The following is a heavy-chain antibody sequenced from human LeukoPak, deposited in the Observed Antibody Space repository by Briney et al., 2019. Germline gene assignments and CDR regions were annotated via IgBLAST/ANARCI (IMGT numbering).Heavy chain of an antibody. V-gene: IGHV1-18*01. CDR3: ARDEVGFTIFGVVIMGWFDP. CDR2: ISADNGNT. J-gene: IGHJ5*02. D-gene: IGHD3-3*01. Sequence: GASVKVSCKASGYTFTSYGISWVRQAPGQGLEWMGWISADNGNTNYAQKLQGRATMTTVTSTSTDYMELRSLRSDDTAVYYCARDEVGFTIFGVVIMGWFDPWGQGTLVTVSS. CDR1: GYTFTSYG.